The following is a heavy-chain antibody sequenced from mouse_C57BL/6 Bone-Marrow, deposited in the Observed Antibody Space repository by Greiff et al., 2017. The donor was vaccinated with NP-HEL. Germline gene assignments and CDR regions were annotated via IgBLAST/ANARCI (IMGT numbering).Heavy chain of an antibody. D-gene: IGHD1-1*02. CDR2: ICPGSSAT. CDR3: ACGTYYDAEDFEG. Sequence: EVQLQQSGTVLVKPGASLKMSCTTSGFTFTSYWMHWVRQRPGQGLEWIGAICPGSSATSYAQTFKGLANMTAVTSASTAYLELSSLTNEDSAFYYCACGTYYDAEDFEGRGTGATVT. J-gene: IGHJ1*03. V-gene: IGHV1-5*01. CDR1: GFTFTSYW.